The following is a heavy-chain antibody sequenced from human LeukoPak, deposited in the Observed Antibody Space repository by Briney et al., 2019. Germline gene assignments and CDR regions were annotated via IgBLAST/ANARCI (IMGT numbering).Heavy chain of an antibody. CDR3: ARSASYYYDSSDYSLRYFDL. D-gene: IGHD3-22*01. V-gene: IGHV4-59*01. CDR2: IYYSGST. J-gene: IGHJ2*01. CDR1: GGSISSYY. Sequence: ASETLSLTCTVSGGSISSYYWSWIRQPPGKGLEWIGYIYYSGSTNYNPSLKSRVTISVDTSKNQFSLKLSSVTAADTAVYYCARSASYYYDSSDYSLRYFDLWGRGTLVIASS.